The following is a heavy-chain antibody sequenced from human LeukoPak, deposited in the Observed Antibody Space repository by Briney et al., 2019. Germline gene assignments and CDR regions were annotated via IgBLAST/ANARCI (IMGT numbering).Heavy chain of an antibody. V-gene: IGHV3-15*01. Sequence: GGSLRLSCAASGLSISNDWMSWVRQAPGKGLEWVARVKSKSAGETTDYAAHVKGRFTISGDDSKNTQYLQMNSLKTEDTAVYYCTLIQGWGSGSYYFDFWGQGTLVTVSS. CDR3: TLIQGWGSGSYYFDF. CDR1: GLSISNDW. D-gene: IGHD3-10*01. CDR2: VKSKSAGETT. J-gene: IGHJ4*02.